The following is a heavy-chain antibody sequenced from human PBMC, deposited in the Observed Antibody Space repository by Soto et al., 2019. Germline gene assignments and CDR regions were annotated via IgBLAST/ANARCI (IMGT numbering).Heavy chain of an antibody. J-gene: IGHJ4*02. V-gene: IGHV1-18*01. D-gene: IGHD6-19*01. Sequence: QVQLVQSGAEVKKPGASVKVSCKASSYTFTNYGISWVRQAPGQGLEWMGWISAYNRGPIYAQKFQGRVTMTTDTSTSTAYMELRSLTSDDTAVYYCATDPDSTKSWYSSVCCFDYWGQGTLVTVSS. CDR1: SYTFTNYG. CDR2: ISAYNRGP. CDR3: ATDPDSTKSWYSSVCCFDY.